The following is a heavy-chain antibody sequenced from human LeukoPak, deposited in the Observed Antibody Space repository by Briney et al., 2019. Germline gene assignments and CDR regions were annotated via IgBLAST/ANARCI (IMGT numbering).Heavy chain of an antibody. Sequence: SETLSLTCTVSGGSISSYYWSWIRQPPGKGLEWIGYIYYSGSTNYNPSLKSRATVSADTSKNQVSLKLSSVTASDTAVYYCARHPVWHDGSVYYGYYFDYWGQGILVTVSS. V-gene: IGHV4-59*08. CDR2: IYYSGST. CDR1: GGSISSYY. D-gene: IGHD3-22*01. CDR3: ARHPVWHDGSVYYGYYFDY. J-gene: IGHJ4*02.